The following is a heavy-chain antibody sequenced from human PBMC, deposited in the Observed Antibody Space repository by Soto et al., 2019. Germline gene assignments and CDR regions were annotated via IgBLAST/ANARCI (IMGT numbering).Heavy chain of an antibody. V-gene: IGHV3-48*01. D-gene: IGHD5-12*01. Sequence: EVQLVESGGGLVQPGGSLRLSCAASGFTFSSYSMNWVRQAPGKGLEWVSYISSSSSTIYYADSVKGRFTISRDNAKNSLYLHMNSLRAEDTAVYYCARGPSVYSGYDYWFDPWGQGTLVTVSS. CDR1: GFTFSSYS. CDR3: ARGPSVYSGYDYWFDP. CDR2: ISSSSSTI. J-gene: IGHJ5*02.